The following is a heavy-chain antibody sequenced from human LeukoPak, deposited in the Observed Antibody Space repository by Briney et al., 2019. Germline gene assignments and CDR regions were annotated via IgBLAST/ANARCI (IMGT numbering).Heavy chain of an antibody. V-gene: IGHV3-33*01. CDR3: ARDYGPTRGPGYSEGDY. Sequence: GGSLRLSCAASGFTFSSYGMHWVRQAPGKGLEWVAVIWYDGSNKYYADSVKGRFTISRDNSKNTLYLQMNSLRAEDTAVYYCARDYGPTRGPGYSEGDYWGQGALVTVSS. CDR2: IWYDGSNK. CDR1: GFTFSSYG. J-gene: IGHJ4*02. D-gene: IGHD5-18*01.